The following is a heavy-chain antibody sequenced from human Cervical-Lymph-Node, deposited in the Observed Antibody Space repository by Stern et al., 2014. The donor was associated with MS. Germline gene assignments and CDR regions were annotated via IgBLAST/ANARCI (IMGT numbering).Heavy chain of an antibody. CDR1: GFTFSSYA. J-gene: IGHJ4*02. Sequence: QVQLVQSGAELRKPGSSVKLSCKASGFTFSSYAFSCVRQAPGQGIEWVGGSMPVFGTSTNAQKFQGRVTITADESTSTVYMELSSLRSEDTAVYYCARDRIVGDNLFDFWGQGTLVTVSS. V-gene: IGHV1-69*01. D-gene: IGHD1-26*01. CDR3: ARDRIVGDNLFDF. CDR2: SMPVFGTS.